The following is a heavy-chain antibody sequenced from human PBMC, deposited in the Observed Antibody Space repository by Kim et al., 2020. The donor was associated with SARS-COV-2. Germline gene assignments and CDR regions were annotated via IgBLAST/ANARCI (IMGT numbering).Heavy chain of an antibody. Sequence: SETLSLTCTVSGGSISSYDWSWIRQPPGKGLEWIGYIYYSGSTNYNPSLKSRVTISVDTSKNQFSLKLSSVTAADTAVYYCARVGDQLLSRGTMVRGGMDVWGQGTTVTVSS. CDR2: IYYSGST. CDR3: ARVGDQLLSRGTMVRGGMDV. D-gene: IGHD3-10*01. CDR1: GGSISSYD. V-gene: IGHV4-59*13. J-gene: IGHJ6*02.